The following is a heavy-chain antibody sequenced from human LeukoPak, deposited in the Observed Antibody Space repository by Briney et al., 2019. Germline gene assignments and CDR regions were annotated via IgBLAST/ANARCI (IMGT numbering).Heavy chain of an antibody. CDR2: ISSSGSTI. V-gene: IGHV3-11*01. J-gene: IGHJ4*02. CDR1: GFTFSDYC. Sequence: PGGSLRLSCAASGFTFSDYCMSWIRQAPGKGLEWVSYISSSGSTIYYADSMKGRFTISRDNAKNSLYLQMNSLRAEDTAVYYCARWPSRTYGIDYWGQGTLVTVSS. CDR3: ARWPSRTYGIDY. D-gene: IGHD3-10*01.